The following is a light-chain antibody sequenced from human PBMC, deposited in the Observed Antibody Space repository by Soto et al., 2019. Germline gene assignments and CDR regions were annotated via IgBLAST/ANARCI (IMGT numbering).Light chain of an antibody. V-gene: IGLV2-23*02. J-gene: IGLJ1*01. CDR1: SSNVGSYKL. Sequence: QSVLTQPASVSGSPGQSITISCTGTSSNVGSYKLVSWYQQHPGKAPKLMIFEVNKRPSGVSNRFSGSESGNTASLTISGLKVEDEADYYCCSSGGSPTYVFGTGTKLTVL. CDR3: CSSGGSPTYV. CDR2: EVN.